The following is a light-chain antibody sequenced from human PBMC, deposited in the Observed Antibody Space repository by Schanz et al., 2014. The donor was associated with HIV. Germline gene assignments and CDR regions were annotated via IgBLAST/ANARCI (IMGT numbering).Light chain of an antibody. CDR2: DAS. Sequence: EIVMTQSPATLSVSPGERATLSCRASQSVSSSVAWYQQKPGQAPRLLIYDASTRATDIPARFSGSGSGTEFTLTISSLQSEDFAVYYCQQYNNWPPITFGGGTKVEIK. V-gene: IGKV3-15*01. CDR3: QQYNNWPPIT. CDR1: QSVSSS. J-gene: IGKJ4*01.